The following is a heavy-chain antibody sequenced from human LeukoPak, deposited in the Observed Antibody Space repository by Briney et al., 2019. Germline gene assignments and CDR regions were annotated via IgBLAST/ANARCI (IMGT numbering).Heavy chain of an antibody. CDR1: GGSISSYY. CDR3: ARDTRTLIEGYDAFDI. CDR2: IYYSGST. J-gene: IGHJ3*02. V-gene: IGHV4-59*01. D-gene: IGHD3-22*01. Sequence: SETLSLTCTVSGGSISSYYWSWIRQPPGKGLEWIGYIYYSGSTNYDPSLKSRVTISVDTSKNQLSLKLSSVRAADTAVYYCARDTRTLIEGYDAFDIWGQGTMVTVSS.